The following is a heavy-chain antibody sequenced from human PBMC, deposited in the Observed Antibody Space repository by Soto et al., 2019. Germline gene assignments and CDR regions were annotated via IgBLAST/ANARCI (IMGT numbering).Heavy chain of an antibody. V-gene: IGHV1-46*01. CDR1: GYTFTSYY. D-gene: IGHD4-4*01. CDR3: ANIATTVTTRAKIYYYYMDV. Sequence: ASVKVSCKASGYTFTSYYMHWVRQAPGQGLEWMGIINPSGGSTSYAQKFQGRVTMTRDTSTSTVYMELSSLRSEDTAVYYCANIATTVTTRAKIYYYYMDVWGKGTTVTVSS. J-gene: IGHJ6*03. CDR2: INPSGGST.